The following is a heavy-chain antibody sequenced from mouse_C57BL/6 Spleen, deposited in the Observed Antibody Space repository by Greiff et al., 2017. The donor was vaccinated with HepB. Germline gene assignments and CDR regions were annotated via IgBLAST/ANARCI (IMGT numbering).Heavy chain of an antibody. CDR2: INPNNGGT. Sequence: EVQLQQSGPELVKPGASVKMSCKASGYTFTDYNMHWVKQSHGESLEWIGYINPNNGGTSYNQKFKGKATLTVNKSSSTAYMELRSLTSEDSAVYYCARRGGGNYEDYYAMDYWGQGTSVTVSS. V-gene: IGHV1-22*01. CDR1: GYTFTDYN. J-gene: IGHJ4*01. CDR3: ARRGGGNYEDYYAMDY. D-gene: IGHD2-1*01.